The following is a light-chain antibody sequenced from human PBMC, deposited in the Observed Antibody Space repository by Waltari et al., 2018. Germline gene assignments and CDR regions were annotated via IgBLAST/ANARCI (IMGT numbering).Light chain of an antibody. V-gene: IGKV3-15*01. CDR1: QSISTN. CDR3: QQYDKWVRYS. J-gene: IGKJ2*01. Sequence: IVMTQSPATLSVSPGERATLSCRASQSISTNLAWFQEKPGQAPRLLIYGASTRATGVPARFSGSGSGTYFTLVISSLQSEDFAVYYCQQYDKWVRYSFGQGTKLEIK. CDR2: GAS.